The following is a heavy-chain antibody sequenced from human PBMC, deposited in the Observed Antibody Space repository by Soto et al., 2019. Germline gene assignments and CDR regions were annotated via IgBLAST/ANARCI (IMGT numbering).Heavy chain of an antibody. D-gene: IGHD6-25*01. V-gene: IGHV4-4*07. J-gene: IGHJ3*02. Sequence: QVQLQESGPGLVKPSETLSLTCTVSGGSISSYYWSWIRQPAGKGLEWIGRIYTSGSTNYNPSLKGRFTVSEDTSKTRFPLKVGSVTAADRAGYYWAGQVVYSGGGEGAFDIWGQGTMVTVSS. CDR1: GGSISSYY. CDR2: IYTSGST. CDR3: AGQVVYSGGGEGAFDI.